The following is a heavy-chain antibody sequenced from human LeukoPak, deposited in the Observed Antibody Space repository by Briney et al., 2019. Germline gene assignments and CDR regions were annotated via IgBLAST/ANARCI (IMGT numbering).Heavy chain of an antibody. D-gene: IGHD3-22*01. J-gene: IGHJ4*02. CDR1: GFTFSSYA. V-gene: IGHV3-23*01. Sequence: GGSLRLSCAASGFTFSSYAMSWVRQAPGKGLEWVSAISGSGGSTYYADSVKGRFTISRDNSKNTLYLQMNSLRAEDTAVYYCAKDSSGYRTLPLFDSGGQGTLVTVPS. CDR2: ISGSGGST. CDR3: AKDSSGYRTLPLFDS.